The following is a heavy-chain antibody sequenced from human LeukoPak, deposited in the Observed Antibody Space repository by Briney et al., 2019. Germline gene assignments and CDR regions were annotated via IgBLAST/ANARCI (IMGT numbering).Heavy chain of an antibody. V-gene: IGHV3-23*01. CDR1: GFTFSTYG. D-gene: IGHD4-17*01. CDR3: ARTAVTPEF. J-gene: IGHJ4*02. CDR2: FTNGGTT. Sequence: GGTLRLSCAASGFTFSTYGISWVRQAPGKGLEWVSSFTNGGTTYYADSVKGRFTISRDNSKNTLYLQMNSLRAEDTAVYYCARTAVTPEFWGQGTLVAVSS.